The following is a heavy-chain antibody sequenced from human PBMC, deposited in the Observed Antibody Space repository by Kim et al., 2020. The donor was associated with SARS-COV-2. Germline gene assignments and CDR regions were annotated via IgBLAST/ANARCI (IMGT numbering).Heavy chain of an antibody. Sequence: GGSLRLSCVTSKFTFNTYTMNWVRQAPGKGLEWVSGILGHGGDTYYADSVMGRFTISRDNSKNTLYLQMNSLRMEDTAVYYCAKDRTPDGKWEFDHWGQGTLVIVSP. V-gene: IGHV3-23*01. CDR3: AKDRTPDGKWEFDH. CDR2: ILGHGGDT. D-gene: IGHD1-26*01. CDR1: KFTFNTYT. J-gene: IGHJ4*02.